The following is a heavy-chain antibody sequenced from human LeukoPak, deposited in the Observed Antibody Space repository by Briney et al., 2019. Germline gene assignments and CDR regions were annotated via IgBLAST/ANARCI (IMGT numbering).Heavy chain of an antibody. CDR3: ARSGSWYSIAVAGRGYYFDY. CDR2: IYTSGST. D-gene: IGHD6-19*01. CDR1: GGSISSYY. Sequence: SETLSLTCTVSGGSISSYYWSWIRQPAGKGLEWIGRIYTSGSTNYNPSLKSRVTMSVDTSKNQFSLKLSSVTAADTAVYYCARSGSWYSIAVAGRGYYFDYWGQGTLVTVSS. V-gene: IGHV4-4*07. J-gene: IGHJ4*02.